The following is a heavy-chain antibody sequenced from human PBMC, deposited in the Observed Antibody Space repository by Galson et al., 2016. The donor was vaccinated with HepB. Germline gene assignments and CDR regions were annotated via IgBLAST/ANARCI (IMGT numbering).Heavy chain of an antibody. V-gene: IGHV3-23*01. CDR1: GFTFSIYA. J-gene: IGHJ4*02. CDR3: GKMSPGITIFGETN. CDR2: ISNNGGRT. D-gene: IGHD3-3*01. Sequence: SLRLSCAASGFTFSIYAMSWVRQAPGKGLEWVSSISNNGGRTYYADSVKGRFTISRDNSKNTLYLQMNSLRADDTAVFYCGKMSPGITIFGETNWGQGTLVTVSS.